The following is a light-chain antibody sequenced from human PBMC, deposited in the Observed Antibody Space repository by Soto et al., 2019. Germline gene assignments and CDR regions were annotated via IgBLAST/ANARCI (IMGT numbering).Light chain of an antibody. CDR3: ASFRSGIILV. CDR2: EVN. Sequence: QSALTQPASVSGSPGQSVTISCTGPRSDIGDSNFISWYQHSPGKAPRLLIYEVNTRPSGVSKRFSGSKAGNTASLTISGLLDDDEADYFCASFRSGIILVFGSGTKGTVL. CDR1: RSDIGDSNF. J-gene: IGLJ1*01. V-gene: IGLV2-14*01.